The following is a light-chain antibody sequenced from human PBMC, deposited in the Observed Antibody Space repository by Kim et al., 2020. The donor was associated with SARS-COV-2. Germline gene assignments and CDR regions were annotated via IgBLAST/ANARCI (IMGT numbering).Light chain of an antibody. CDR3: QQYADWPPWS. J-gene: IGKJ1*01. V-gene: IGKV3-15*01. Sequence: EIVRTQSPATLSVSPGERATLSCRASENVDSHLAWYQQRPGRPPRLLIYGASSRVTGVPARFVGSGSGTEFTLTVTSLQSEDVALYYCQQYADWPPWSFGQGTKVDIK. CDR2: GAS. CDR1: ENVDSH.